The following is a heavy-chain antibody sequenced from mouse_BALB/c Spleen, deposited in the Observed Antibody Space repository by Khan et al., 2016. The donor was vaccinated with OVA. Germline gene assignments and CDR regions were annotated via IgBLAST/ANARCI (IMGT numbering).Heavy chain of an antibody. CDR1: GFTFSNYG. V-gene: IGHV5-6-5*01. J-gene: IGHJ3*01. Sequence: EVELVESGGGLVKPGGSLKLSCAASGFTFSNYGVSWVRQTPEKRLEWVASISSGDTTYYPDSVKGRFTISRDNARNILYLQMSSLRSEDTAMYHCARDYWFAYWGQGTLVTVSA. CDR2: ISSGDTT. CDR3: ARDYWFAY.